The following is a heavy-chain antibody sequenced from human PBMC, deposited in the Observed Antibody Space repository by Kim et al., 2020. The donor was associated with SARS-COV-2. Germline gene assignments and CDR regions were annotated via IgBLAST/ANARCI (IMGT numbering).Heavy chain of an antibody. D-gene: IGHD3-16*01. CDR1: GYSFTSYW. CDR2: TYPVTPDT. V-gene: IGHV5-51*01. J-gene: IGHJ4*02. CDR3: ARGGGAGFAFDY. Sequence: GESLKISCKGSGYSFTSYWIGWVRQMPGKGLEWRGTTYPVTPDTRYSPPFNGRAPFPPDRSTSTAYLSWTSWRAPDPPMFSCARGGGAGFAFDYWGRGPL.